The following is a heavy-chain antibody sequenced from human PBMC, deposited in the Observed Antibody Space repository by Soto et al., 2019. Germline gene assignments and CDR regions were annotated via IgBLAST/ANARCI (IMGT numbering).Heavy chain of an antibody. CDR2: ISGSGGST. Sequence: EVQLLESGGGLVQPGGSLRLSCAASGFTFSSYAMSWVRQAPGKGLEWVSAISGSGGSTYYADSVKGRFTISRDKSKNTLYLKMNSLRAEDTAVYYCAKGSSGWYERFDYWGQGTLVTVSS. V-gene: IGHV3-23*01. D-gene: IGHD6-19*01. CDR1: GFTFSSYA. J-gene: IGHJ4*02. CDR3: AKGSSGWYERFDY.